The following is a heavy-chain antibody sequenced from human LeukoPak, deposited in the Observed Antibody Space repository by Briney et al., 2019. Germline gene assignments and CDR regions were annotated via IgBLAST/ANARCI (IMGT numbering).Heavy chain of an antibody. V-gene: IGHV4-4*07. Sequence: PSETPSLTCTVSGGSISSYYWSWIRQPAGKGLEWIGRIYTSGSTNYNPTLKSRVTMSVDTSKNQFSLKLSSVTAADTAVYYCARGSSDSSGYYYLYFDYWGQGTLVTVSS. CDR3: ARGSSDSSGYYYLYFDY. CDR2: IYTSGST. CDR1: GGSISSYY. J-gene: IGHJ4*02. D-gene: IGHD3-22*01.